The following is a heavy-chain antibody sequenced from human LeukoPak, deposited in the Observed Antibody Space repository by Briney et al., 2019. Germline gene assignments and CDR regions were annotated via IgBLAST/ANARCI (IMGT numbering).Heavy chain of an antibody. CDR2: INSDDDST. Sequence: GGSLRLSCSASGFTFSSYAMHWVRQAPGKGLEYVSGINSDDDSTSYADSLKDRFTIFRDSSKNTLYLQMSSLKTEGTAVYYCVKDRGGITRDFDYWGQGTLVTVSS. J-gene: IGHJ4*02. CDR1: GFTFSSYA. CDR3: VKDRGGITRDFDY. D-gene: IGHD1/OR15-1a*01. V-gene: IGHV3-64D*06.